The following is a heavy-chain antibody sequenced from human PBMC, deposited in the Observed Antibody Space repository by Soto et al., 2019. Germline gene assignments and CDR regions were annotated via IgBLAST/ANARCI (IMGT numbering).Heavy chain of an antibody. CDR3: AKDARYSGYDFNWFDP. CDR2: ISGSGGST. J-gene: IGHJ5*02. Sequence: GSLRLSCAASGFTFCSYAMSWVRPAPGEGLEWVSAISGSGGSTYYADSVKGRFTISRDNSKNTLYLQMNSLRAEDTAVYYCAKDARYSGYDFNWFDPWGQGTLVTVSS. D-gene: IGHD5-12*01. CDR1: GFTFCSYA. V-gene: IGHV3-23*01.